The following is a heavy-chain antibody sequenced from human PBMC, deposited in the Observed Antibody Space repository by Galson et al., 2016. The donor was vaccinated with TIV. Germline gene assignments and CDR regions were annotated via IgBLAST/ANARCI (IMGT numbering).Heavy chain of an antibody. D-gene: IGHD3-22*01. J-gene: IGHJ5*02. CDR3: ARQGYYDSSGYYVS. CDR1: GFTFGHYW. V-gene: IGHV3-74*01. CDR2: INSDGSIT. Sequence: SLRLSCAASGFTFGHYWMHWVRQVPGKGLVWVSRINSDGSITTYADSVEGRFTVSRDNAQNTLYLQMNSLRAEDTAVYYCARQGYYDSSGYYVSWGQGTLVTVSS.